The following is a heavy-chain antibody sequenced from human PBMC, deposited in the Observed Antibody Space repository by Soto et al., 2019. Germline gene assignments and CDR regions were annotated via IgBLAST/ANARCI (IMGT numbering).Heavy chain of an antibody. CDR1: GFTFSDYY. CDR2: ISSSGSTI. CDR3: ASHQYSSSSYNWFDP. V-gene: IGHV3-11*01. J-gene: IGHJ5*02. Sequence: GGSLRLSCAASGFTFSDYYMSWIRQAPGKGLEWVSYISSSGSTIYYADSVKGRFTISRDNAKNSLYLQMNSLRAEDTAVYYCASHQYSSSSYNWFDPWGQGTLVTVSS. D-gene: IGHD6-6*01.